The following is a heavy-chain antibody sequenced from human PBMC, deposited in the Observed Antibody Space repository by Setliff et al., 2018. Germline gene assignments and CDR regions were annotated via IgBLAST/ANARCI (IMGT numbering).Heavy chain of an antibody. CDR2: FHTGGST. CDR1: GDSISSGSYY. D-gene: IGHD3-3*01. V-gene: IGHV4-61*09. CDR3: ARAGPTVTFFRVLVISWWDP. J-gene: IGHJ5*02. Sequence: SETLSLTCTVSGDSISSGSYYWTWIRQPAGKGLEWIGHFHTGGSTNYNRSLRSRVSISVDTSKNQFSLKLSSVTAADTATYYCARAGPTVTFFRVLVISWWDPWGQGALVTVS.